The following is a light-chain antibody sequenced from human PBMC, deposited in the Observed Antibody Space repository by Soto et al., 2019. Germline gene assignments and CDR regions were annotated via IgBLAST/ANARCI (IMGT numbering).Light chain of an antibody. V-gene: IGKV3-20*01. CDR3: QQYDRSPWT. CDR1: QSVSSNY. J-gene: IGKJ1*01. CDR2: GAS. Sequence: VVLTQSPGTLSLSPGERATLSCRASQSVSSNYLAWFQQKPGQAPRLLIYGASTRATGIPDRFSGSGSGTEFTLTISRLEPEDFAVYYCQQYDRSPWTFGQGTKVEVK.